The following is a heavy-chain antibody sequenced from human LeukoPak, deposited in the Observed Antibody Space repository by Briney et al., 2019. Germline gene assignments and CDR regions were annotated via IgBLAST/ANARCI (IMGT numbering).Heavy chain of an antibody. V-gene: IGHV4-59*01. D-gene: IGHD2-2*01. CDR1: GGSISSYY. CDR3: ARDSSVVVPRGFDY. Sequence: SETLSLTCTVSGGSISSYYWSWIRQPPGKGLEWIGYIYYSGSTNYNPSLKSRVTISVDTSKNQFSLKLSSVTAADTAVYYCARDSSVVVPRGFDYWGQGTLVTVSS. CDR2: IYYSGST. J-gene: IGHJ4*02.